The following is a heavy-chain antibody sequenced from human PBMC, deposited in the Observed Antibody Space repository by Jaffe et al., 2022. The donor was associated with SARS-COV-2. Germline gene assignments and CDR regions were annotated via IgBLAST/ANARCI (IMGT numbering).Heavy chain of an antibody. CDR2: IKEDGSEK. CDR3: ARPLKQNIAVAGTLSASGY. V-gene: IGHV3-7*01. Sequence: EVQLVESGGGLVQPGGSLRLSCAASGFTFSSYWMSWVRQAPGKGLEWVANIKEDGSEKYYVDSVKGRFTISRDNAKNSLYLQMNSLRAEDTAMYYCARPLKQNIAVAGTLSASGYWGQGTLVTVSS. CDR1: GFTFSSYW. J-gene: IGHJ4*02. D-gene: IGHD6-19*01.